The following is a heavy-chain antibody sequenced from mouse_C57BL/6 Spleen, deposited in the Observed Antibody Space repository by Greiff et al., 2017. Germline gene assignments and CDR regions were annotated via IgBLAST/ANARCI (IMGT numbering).Heavy chain of an antibody. D-gene: IGHD1-1*01. CDR3: ARRGSTTVTSVCFDV. CDR1: GYTFTSYW. J-gene: IGHJ1*03. CDR2: IHPNSGST. Sequence: QVQLKQPGAELVKPGASVKLSCKASGYTFTSYWMHWVKQRPGQGLEWIGMIHPNSGSTNYNEKFKSKATLTVDKSSSTAYMQLSSLTSEDSAVYCCARRGSTTVTSVCFDVWGTGTTVTVSS. V-gene: IGHV1-64*01.